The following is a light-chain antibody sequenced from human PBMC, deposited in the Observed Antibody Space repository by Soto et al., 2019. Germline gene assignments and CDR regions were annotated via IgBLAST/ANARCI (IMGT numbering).Light chain of an antibody. CDR1: QSLLYSSNNKNY. V-gene: IGKV4-1*01. CDR3: QQYYSNPLT. J-gene: IGKJ4*01. CDR2: WAS. Sequence: DIVTTQSPDSLAVSLGERATINCKSSQSLLYSSNNKNYLAWYQQKPGQPPKLLIYWASTRESGVPDRFSGSGSGTDFTLTISSLQAEDVAVYYCQQYYSNPLTFGGGTKVDIK.